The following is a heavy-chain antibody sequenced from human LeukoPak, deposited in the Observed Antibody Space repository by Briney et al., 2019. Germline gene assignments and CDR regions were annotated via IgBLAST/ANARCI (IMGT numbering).Heavy chain of an antibody. Sequence: GGSLRLSCAASGFTFSSYWMSWVRQAPGKGLEWVANMNQDGSEKYYMDSVKGRFTISRDNAKNSLYLQMNSLRAEDTAVYYCAGDGGSFHYHYFDYWGQGTLVTVSS. CDR2: MNQDGSEK. CDR1: GFTFSSYW. D-gene: IGHD1-26*01. V-gene: IGHV3-7*01. CDR3: AGDGGSFHYHYFDY. J-gene: IGHJ4*02.